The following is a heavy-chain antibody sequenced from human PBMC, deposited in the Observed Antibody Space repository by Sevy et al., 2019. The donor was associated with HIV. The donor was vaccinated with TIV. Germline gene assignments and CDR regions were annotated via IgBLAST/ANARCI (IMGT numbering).Heavy chain of an antibody. CDR1: GYTFTSNY. Sequence: ASVKVSCKASGYTFTSNYMHWVRQAPGQGLEWMGIINPRGVSASYAQKFQGRVTVTRDTSTSTVYMELSSLRSEDTGVYYCARDRAAAGKKYYYYGMDVWGQGTTVTVSS. J-gene: IGHJ6*02. D-gene: IGHD6-13*01. CDR3: ARDRAAAGKKYYYYGMDV. V-gene: IGHV1-46*01. CDR2: INPRGVSA.